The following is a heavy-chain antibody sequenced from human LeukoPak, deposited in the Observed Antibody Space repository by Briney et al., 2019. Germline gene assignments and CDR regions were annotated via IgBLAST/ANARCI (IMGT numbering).Heavy chain of an antibody. CDR2: ISFSGEST. V-gene: IGHV3-23*01. CDR3: AKDIQLST. J-gene: IGHJ3*01. CDR1: GFTFSNSA. Sequence: GGSLRLSCAASGFTFSNSAMTWVRQAPGKGLEWVSLISFSGESTFYAESVKGRFTIARDNSKDSLYLQMNSLRAEDTVIYYCAKDIQLSTWGLGTMVTVSS. D-gene: IGHD5-24*01.